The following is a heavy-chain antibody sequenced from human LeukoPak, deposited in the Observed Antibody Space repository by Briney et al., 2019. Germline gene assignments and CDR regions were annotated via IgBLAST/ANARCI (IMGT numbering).Heavy chain of an antibody. CDR1: GFTFSSYA. CDR2: ISGSGGST. V-gene: IGHV3-23*01. Sequence: GGSLRLSCAASGFTFSSYAMSWVRQALGKGLEWVSAISGSGGSTYYADSVKGRFTISGDNSKNTLYLQMNSLRAEDTAVYYCAKMGGLRYFDWLLDYWGQGTLVTVSS. J-gene: IGHJ4*02. CDR3: AKMGGLRYFDWLLDY. D-gene: IGHD3-9*01.